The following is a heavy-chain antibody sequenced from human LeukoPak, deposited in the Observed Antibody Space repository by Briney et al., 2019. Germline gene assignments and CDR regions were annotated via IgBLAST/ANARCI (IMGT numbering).Heavy chain of an antibody. J-gene: IGHJ4*02. Sequence: GASVTVSFTASAFTFTISAMQWVRQARGQRLEWIGWIVVGSGNTNYAQKFQERVTITRDMSTSTAYMELSSLRSEDTAVYYCAAIPYWGQGTLVTVSS. V-gene: IGHV1-58*02. CDR2: IVVGSGNT. CDR3: AAIPY. CDR1: AFTFTISA.